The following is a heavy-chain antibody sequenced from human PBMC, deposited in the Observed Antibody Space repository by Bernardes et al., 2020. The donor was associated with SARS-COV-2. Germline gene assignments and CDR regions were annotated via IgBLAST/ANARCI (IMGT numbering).Heavy chain of an antibody. J-gene: IGHJ4*02. CDR1: GGSISAYY. CDR3: ARGFDY. V-gene: IGHV4-59*01. Sequence: SETLSLTCTVSGGSISAYYLSWFRQPPGKGLEWIGYLYYTGSTNYNPSLQSRVTISVDTSNNQFYLKPSSVTAADTAVYYFARGFDYWGQGILVTVSS. CDR2: LYYTGST.